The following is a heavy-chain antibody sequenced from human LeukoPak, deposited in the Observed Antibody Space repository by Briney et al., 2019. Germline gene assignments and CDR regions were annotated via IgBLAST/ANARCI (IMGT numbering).Heavy chain of an antibody. V-gene: IGHV4-39*01. CDR3: ARNRYYYGSGNYGVPNWFDP. D-gene: IGHD3-10*01. J-gene: IGHJ5*02. CDR2: IYYSGST. Sequence: SETLSLTCTVSGGSISSNSYYWGWIRQPPGKGLKWIGSIYYSGSTYYNPSLKSRVTISVDTSKNQFSLKLSSVTAADTAVYYCARNRYYYGSGNYGVPNWFDPWGQGTLVTVSS. CDR1: GGSISSNSYY.